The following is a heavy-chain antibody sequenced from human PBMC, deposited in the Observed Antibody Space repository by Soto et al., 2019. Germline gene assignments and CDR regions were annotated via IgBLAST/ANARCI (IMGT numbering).Heavy chain of an antibody. CDR1: GFTFSSYA. Sequence: PGGSLRLSCAASGFTFSSYAFHWVRQAPGKGLESVSVISSNSGGSTSYANSVEGRFTISRDNSRNTLYLQMGSLRPEDTAVYYCARVFETLDYWGQGTPVTVSS. V-gene: IGHV3-64*01. J-gene: IGHJ4*02. D-gene: IGHD3-10*02. CDR2: ISSNSGGST. CDR3: ARVFETLDY.